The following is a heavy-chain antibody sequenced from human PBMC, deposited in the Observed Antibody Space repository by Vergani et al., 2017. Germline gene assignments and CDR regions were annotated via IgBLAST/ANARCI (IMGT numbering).Heavy chain of an antibody. CDR1: GFTFSNAW. V-gene: IGHV3-15*01. Sequence: EVQLVESGGGLVKPGGSLRLSCAASGFTFSNAWMRWVRQAPGKELEWVGRIKSKTDGGTTDYAAPVKGRFTISRDDSKNTLYLQMNSLKTEDTAVYYCTTGYYDSSGYKQDYWGQGTLVTVSS. D-gene: IGHD3-22*01. J-gene: IGHJ4*02. CDR3: TTGYYDSSGYKQDY. CDR2: IKSKTDGGTT.